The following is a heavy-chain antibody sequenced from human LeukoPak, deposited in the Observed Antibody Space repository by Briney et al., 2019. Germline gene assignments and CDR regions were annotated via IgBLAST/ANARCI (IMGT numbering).Heavy chain of an antibody. D-gene: IGHD3-16*01. J-gene: IGHJ4*02. Sequence: PGGSLRLSCAASGFTFSSYGMSWVRQAPGKGLEWVSGISGSGGSTYYADSVKGRFTISRDNSKNTLYLQMNSLRAEDTAIYYCAQDLGAPITGGDSWGQGALVTVSS. CDR3: AQDLGAPITGGDS. V-gene: IGHV3-23*01. CDR1: GFTFSSYG. CDR2: ISGSGGST.